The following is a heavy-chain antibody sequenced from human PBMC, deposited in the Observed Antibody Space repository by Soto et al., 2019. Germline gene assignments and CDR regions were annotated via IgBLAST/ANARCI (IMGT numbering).Heavy chain of an antibody. CDR1: GGSISSYY. Sequence: SETLSLTCTVSGGSISSYYWSWIRQPPGKGLEWIGYIYYSGSTNYNPSLKSRVTISVDTSKNQFSLKLSSVTAADTAVYYCARCLPAYYDILTGYLGKGMDVWGKGTTVTVSS. V-gene: IGHV4-59*01. D-gene: IGHD3-9*01. CDR3: ARCLPAYYDILTGYLGKGMDV. CDR2: IYYSGST. J-gene: IGHJ6*04.